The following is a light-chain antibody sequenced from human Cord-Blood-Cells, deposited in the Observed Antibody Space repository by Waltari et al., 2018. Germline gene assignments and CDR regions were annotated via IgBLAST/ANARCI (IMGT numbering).Light chain of an antibody. CDR3: CSYAGSSTWV. Sequence: QSALTQPASVSGSPGQSITISCTGTSSDVGSYNLVSWYQQHPGKAPKLMIYEGSKRPSVVSNRCSVSKSGNTASLTISGLQAEDEADYYCCSYAGSSTWVFGGGTKLTVL. CDR2: EGS. CDR1: SSDVGSYNL. V-gene: IGLV2-23*01. J-gene: IGLJ3*02.